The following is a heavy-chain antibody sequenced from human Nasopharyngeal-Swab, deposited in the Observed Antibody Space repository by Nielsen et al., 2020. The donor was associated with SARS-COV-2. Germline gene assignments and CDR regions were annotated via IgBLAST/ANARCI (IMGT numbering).Heavy chain of an antibody. CDR2: ITVSGDAT. Sequence: GASLRLSCAASGFTFNSYVMIWVRQAPGEGLEWVSYITVSGDATNYAESVKGRFTISRDNSKNLLYLQMNSLRVEDTATYYCAPDPNWGIGYWGQGTLVTVSS. CDR1: GFTFNSYV. J-gene: IGHJ4*02. D-gene: IGHD7-27*01. CDR3: APDPNWGIGY. V-gene: IGHV3-23*01.